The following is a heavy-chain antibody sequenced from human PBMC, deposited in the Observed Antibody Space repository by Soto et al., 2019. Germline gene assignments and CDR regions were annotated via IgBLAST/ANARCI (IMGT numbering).Heavy chain of an antibody. J-gene: IGHJ5*02. Sequence: QVTVKESGPVLVKPTETLTLTCTVSGFSLSNAGLGVSWIRQPPGKALEWLAHIFSNDEKSYTTSLKIRLTISTDTSTSKVVLTTTNMDPVDTATYYCAATYSTSWYWFDPWGQGTLVTVSS. CDR1: GFSLSNAGLG. CDR2: IFSNDEK. CDR3: AATYSTSWYWFDP. D-gene: IGHD6-13*01. V-gene: IGHV2-26*01.